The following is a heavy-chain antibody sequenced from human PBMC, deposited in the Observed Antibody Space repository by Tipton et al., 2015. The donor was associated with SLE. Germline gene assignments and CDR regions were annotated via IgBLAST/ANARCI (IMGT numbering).Heavy chain of an antibody. D-gene: IGHD7-27*01. CDR2: IYTSGST. V-gene: IGHV4-4*07. CDR3: AGLGPYYFDY. Sequence: TLSLTCTVSGVSIDSYFWSWVRQPVGRGLEWIGRIYTSGSTNFYPSLKSRVTMSVDTSKNEFSLNLNSVTAADTAVYYCAGLGPYYFDYWGQGTLVTVSS. J-gene: IGHJ4*02. CDR1: GVSIDSYF.